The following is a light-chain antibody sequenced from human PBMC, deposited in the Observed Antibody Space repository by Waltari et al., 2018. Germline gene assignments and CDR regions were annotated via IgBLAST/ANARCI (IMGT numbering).Light chain of an antibody. CDR2: WAS. CDR3: QQYYSTPYT. Sequence: DIVMTQSPDSLAVSLGERATINCKSSQSVLYSSNNKNYLAWYQQKPGQPPQLLIYWASTRESGVPDRFSGSGSGTHFTLTISSLQAEDVAVYYCQQYYSTPYTFGQVTKLEIK. V-gene: IGKV4-1*01. J-gene: IGKJ2*01. CDR1: QSVLYSSNNKNY.